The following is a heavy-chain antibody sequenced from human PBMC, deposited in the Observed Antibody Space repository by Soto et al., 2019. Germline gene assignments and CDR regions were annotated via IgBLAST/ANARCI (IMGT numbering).Heavy chain of an antibody. D-gene: IGHD3-10*01. Sequence: GESLKISCKGSGYSFTSYWIGWVRQMPGKGLEWMGIIYPGDSDTRYSPSFQGQVTISADKSISTAYLQWSSLKASDTAMYYCARHTPWSYYGSGSYFPSYGMDVWGQGTTVTVSS. CDR2: IYPGDSDT. CDR1: GYSFTSYW. CDR3: ARHTPWSYYGSGSYFPSYGMDV. J-gene: IGHJ6*02. V-gene: IGHV5-51*01.